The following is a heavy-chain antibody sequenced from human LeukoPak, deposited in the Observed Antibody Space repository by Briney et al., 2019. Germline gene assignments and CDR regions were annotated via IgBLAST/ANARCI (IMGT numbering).Heavy chain of an antibody. V-gene: IGHV3-33*01. CDR1: GFTFSNYD. J-gene: IGHJ4*02. Sequence: PGGSLRLSCAASGFTFSNYDMHWVRQAPGKGPEWVAVIWYDESDKYYADSVKGRFTISRDNSKNTLNLQMNSMRAEDTAVYYCARVRGYCFVYWGQGTLVTVSS. CDR2: IWYDESDK. CDR3: ARVRGYCFVY.